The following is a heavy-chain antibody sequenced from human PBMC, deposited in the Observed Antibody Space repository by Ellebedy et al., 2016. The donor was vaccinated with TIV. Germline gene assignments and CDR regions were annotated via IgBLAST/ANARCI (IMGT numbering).Heavy chain of an antibody. CDR2: ISAYNGNT. Sequence: AASVKVSCKASGYTFTGYGISWVRQAPGQGLEWMGWISAYNGNTNYAQKLQGRVTMTTDTSTSTAYMELSSLRSEDTAVYYCARVSPLRYFDWLSGAGAAVWDYWGQGTLVTVSS. J-gene: IGHJ4*02. D-gene: IGHD3-9*01. V-gene: IGHV1-18*01. CDR1: GYTFTGYG. CDR3: ARVSPLRYFDWLSGAGAAVWDY.